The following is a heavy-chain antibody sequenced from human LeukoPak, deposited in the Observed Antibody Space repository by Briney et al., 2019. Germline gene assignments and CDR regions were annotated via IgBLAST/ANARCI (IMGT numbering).Heavy chain of an antibody. J-gene: IGHJ4*02. CDR1: GFTFSRYV. D-gene: IGHD2-15*01. V-gene: IGHV3-23*01. Sequence: WGSLRLSCAASGFTFSRYVMTWVRQAPGKGLEWVSNISGSGVSTYYADSVKGRFTISRDNSKNTLYLQMNSLRAEDTAVYYCAKPRFPVVMVAATEDYWGQGTRVTVSS. CDR2: ISGSGVST. CDR3: AKPRFPVVMVAATEDY.